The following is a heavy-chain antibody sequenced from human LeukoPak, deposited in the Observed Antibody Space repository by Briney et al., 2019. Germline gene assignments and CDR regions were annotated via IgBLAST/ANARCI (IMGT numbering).Heavy chain of an antibody. CDR2: ISYNGRNQ. J-gene: IGHJ4*02. Sequence: SLRLSCSASGFTFSSYAMHWVRQAPGKGLEWVAVISYNGRNQNYADSVKGRFTISRDNSKNTLYLQMNSLRAEDTAVYYCARKAGYYYGSGDYWGQGTLVTVSS. CDR3: ARKAGYYYGSGDY. D-gene: IGHD3-10*01. CDR1: GFTFSSYA. V-gene: IGHV3-30*04.